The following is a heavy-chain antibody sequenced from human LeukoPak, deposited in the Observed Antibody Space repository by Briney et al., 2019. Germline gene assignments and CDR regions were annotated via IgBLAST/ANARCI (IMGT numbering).Heavy chain of an antibody. Sequence: GGALRLSCAASGFTFSSYSMNWVRQAPGKGLEWVSSISSSSSYIYYADSVKGRFTISRDNAKNSLYLQMNSLRAEDTAVYYCARGYYDSSGYYSASPFDYWGQGTLVTVSS. J-gene: IGHJ4*02. CDR1: GFTFSSYS. V-gene: IGHV3-21*01. D-gene: IGHD3-22*01. CDR3: ARGYYDSSGYYSASPFDY. CDR2: ISSSSSYI.